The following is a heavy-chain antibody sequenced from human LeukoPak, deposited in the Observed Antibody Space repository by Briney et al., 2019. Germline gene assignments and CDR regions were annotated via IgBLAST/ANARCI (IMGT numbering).Heavy chain of an antibody. CDR2: IWADGSDK. V-gene: IGHV3-33*02. Sequence: GGSLRLSCAASGFSFSDHAMHWVRQAPGKGLEGVAAIWADGSDKYYLDSVKGRFTVSRDNPTSTLILRLDRLRVDDTAIYSCARHGSGRDYFDPLYNWGQGTLVTVSS. J-gene: IGHJ4*02. D-gene: IGHD1-26*01. CDR1: GFSFSDHA. CDR3: ARHGSGRDYFDPLYN.